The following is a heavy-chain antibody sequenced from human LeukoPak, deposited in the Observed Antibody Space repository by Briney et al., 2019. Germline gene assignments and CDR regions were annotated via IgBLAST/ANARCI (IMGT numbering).Heavy chain of an antibody. V-gene: IGHV4-34*01. D-gene: IGHD5-24*01. CDR2: INHSGST. CDR3: AQLRGYFDL. Sequence: SETLSPTCAVYGGSFSGYYWSWIRQPPGKGLEWIGEINHSGSTNYNPSLKSRVTISVDTSKNQFSLKLSSVTAADTAVYYCAQLRGYFDLWGRGTLVTVSS. CDR1: GGSFSGYY. J-gene: IGHJ2*01.